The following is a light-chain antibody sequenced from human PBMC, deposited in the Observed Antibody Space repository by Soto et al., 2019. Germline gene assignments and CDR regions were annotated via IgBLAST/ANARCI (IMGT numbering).Light chain of an antibody. Sequence: SALTQPPSASGSLGSSVTISCTGTSSDVGGHKYVSWYQHHPGKAPKLILFEVSQRPSGVPHRFSGSKSGNTASLTVSGLQAEDEADYYCCSYAGHSTYVFAGGTKVTVL. CDR3: CSYAGHSTYV. CDR2: EVS. V-gene: IGLV2-8*01. J-gene: IGLJ1*01. CDR1: SSDVGGHKY.